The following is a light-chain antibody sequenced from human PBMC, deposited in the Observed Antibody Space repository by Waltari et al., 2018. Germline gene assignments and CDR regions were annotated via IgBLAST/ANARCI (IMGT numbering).Light chain of an antibody. CDR2: AAF. CDR1: QGISTY. V-gene: IGKV1-17*01. CDR3: LQYNSHPLT. J-gene: IGKJ4*01. Sequence: DIQMTQSPSSLSASAGDTVTITCRASQGISTYLNWYQQKPGKVPKRLIYAAFSLESGVPSRFSGSGSGTDFTLTISSLQPEDFATYYCLQYNSHPLTFGGGTKVEIK.